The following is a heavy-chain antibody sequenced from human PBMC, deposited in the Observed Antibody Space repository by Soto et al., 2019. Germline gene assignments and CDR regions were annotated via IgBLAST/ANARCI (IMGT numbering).Heavy chain of an antibody. D-gene: IGHD2-2*01. CDR2: ISGSGAST. J-gene: IGHJ3*01. CDR3: ENRAAEDSWCTSPSCFLIAFDV. V-gene: IGHV3-23*01. CDR1: GFTFSSYA. Sequence: EVQLLESGGGLVQPGGSLRLSCAASGFTFSSYAMSWVRQAPGKGLEWVSAISGSGASTYYADSVKGRFTISRDNSKNTLFIQMNSLRAEDSAVYYCENRAAEDSWCTSPSCFLIAFDVWGQGTMVTVSP.